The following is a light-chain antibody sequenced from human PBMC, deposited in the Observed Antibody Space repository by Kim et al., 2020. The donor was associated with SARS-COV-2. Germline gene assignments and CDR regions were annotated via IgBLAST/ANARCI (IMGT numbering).Light chain of an antibody. CDR3: QQYGHSRT. J-gene: IGKJ1*01. CDR2: GAS. V-gene: IGKV3-20*01. CDR1: QTVSRNQ. Sequence: SLSPGERATLSCRASQTVSRNQLAWYQQKPGQAPRLLIYGASSRATGIPDWFSGGGSGTDFTLTIGSLEPEDFAVYYCQQYGHSRTFGQGTKVEI.